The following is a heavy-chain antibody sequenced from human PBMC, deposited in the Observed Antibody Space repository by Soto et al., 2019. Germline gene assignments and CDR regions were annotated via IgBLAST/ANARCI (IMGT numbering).Heavy chain of an antibody. CDR2: VYYTETT. V-gene: IGHV4-39*01. J-gene: IGHJ5*02. Sequence: TSETLSLTCSLSGGSINSSDHFWGWIRQTPGKGLEWIGSVYYTETTYYNPSLKSPVTISVETSRNTFSLKVNSVTAADTGIYYCARQRVLSTNMFITSFEPWGQGTLVTVSS. CDR1: GGSINSSDHF. CDR3: ARQRVLSTNMFITSFEP. D-gene: IGHD3-10*02.